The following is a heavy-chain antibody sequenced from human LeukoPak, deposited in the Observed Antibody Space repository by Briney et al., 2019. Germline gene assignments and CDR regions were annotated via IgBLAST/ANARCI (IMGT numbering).Heavy chain of an antibody. CDR3: ARDHDSSSCPYFDY. Sequence: GRSLRLSCAASGFTFSSYSMNWVRQAPGKGQEWVSYISSSSSTIYYADSVKDRFTISTDNAKNSLYLQMNSLSAEDTAVYYCARDHDSSSCPYFDYWGQGTLVTVSS. J-gene: IGHJ4*02. CDR2: ISSSSSTI. D-gene: IGHD6-13*01. CDR1: GFTFSSYS. V-gene: IGHV3-48*01.